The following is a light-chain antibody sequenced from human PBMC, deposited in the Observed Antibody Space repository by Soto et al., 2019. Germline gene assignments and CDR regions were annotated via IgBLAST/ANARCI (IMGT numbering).Light chain of an antibody. Sequence: DIQLTQSPSFLSASVGDRVTITCRASQGISSYLAWYQQKPGKAPKLLIYAASTLQGGVPSRFSGSESGTEFTLTISSLQPEDFATYYCQQLNIYPHTVGGGTKVDNK. CDR3: QQLNIYPHT. J-gene: IGKJ4*01. CDR1: QGISSY. CDR2: AAS. V-gene: IGKV1-9*01.